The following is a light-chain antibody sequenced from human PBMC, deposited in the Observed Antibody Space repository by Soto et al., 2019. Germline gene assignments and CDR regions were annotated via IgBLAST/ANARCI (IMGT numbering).Light chain of an antibody. J-gene: IGKJ2*03. CDR3: QQYGSSPVS. V-gene: IGKV3-20*01. CDR2: GAS. CDR1: QSISSTN. Sequence: DIVLTQSPGTLSLSPGESATLSCRASQSISSTNLAWYQQKPGQSPRLVMFGASSRATGIPDRFSGSGSGTDFTLTISRLEPEDFAVYYSQQYGSSPVSFGQGTKLEIK.